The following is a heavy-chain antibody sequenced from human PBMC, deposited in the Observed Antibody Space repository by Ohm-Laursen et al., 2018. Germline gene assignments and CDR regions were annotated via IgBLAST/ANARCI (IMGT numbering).Heavy chain of an antibody. J-gene: IGHJ6*02. D-gene: IGHD6-19*01. V-gene: IGHV4-4*07. CDR3: ARDKGWLVHDDYYYYGMDV. CDR2: IYTSGST. Sequence: PSETLSLTCTVSGGSISSYYWSWIRQPAGKGLEWIGRIYTSGSTNYNPSLKSRVTMSVDTSKNQFSLKLSSVTAADTAVYYCARDKGWLVHDDYYYYGMDVWGQGTTVTVSS. CDR1: GGSISSYY.